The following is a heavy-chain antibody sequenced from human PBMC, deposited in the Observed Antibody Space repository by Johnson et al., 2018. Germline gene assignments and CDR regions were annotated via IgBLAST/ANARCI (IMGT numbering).Heavy chain of an antibody. CDR1: GYTFTHYF. CDR3: VREETGGHLDY. Sequence: QVQLVQSGAEVTKPGASVKVSCKASGYTFTHYFMHWVRQAPGQGLEWVGIINPSTGVTNNAQRFYDRVTVTRDTSTNTVVMDLRGLTSEDTAVYYCVREETGGHLDYWGQGTQVTVSS. D-gene: IGHD7-27*01. CDR2: INPSTGVT. V-gene: IGHV1-46*01. J-gene: IGHJ4*02.